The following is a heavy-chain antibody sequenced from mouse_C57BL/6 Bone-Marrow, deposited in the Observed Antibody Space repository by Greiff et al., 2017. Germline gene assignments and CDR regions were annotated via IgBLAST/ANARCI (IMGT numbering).Heavy chain of an antibody. V-gene: IGHV1-64*01. CDR1: GYTFTSYW. CDR3: AREGYTLFDY. Sequence: QVQLQQPGAELVKPGASVKLSCKASGYTFTSYWMHWVKQRPGQGLEWMGMIHPNSGSTNYNEKFKSKATLTVDKSSSTAYMQLSSLTSEDSAVYYCAREGYTLFDYWGQGTTLTVSS. CDR2: IHPNSGST. J-gene: IGHJ2*01. D-gene: IGHD2-2*01.